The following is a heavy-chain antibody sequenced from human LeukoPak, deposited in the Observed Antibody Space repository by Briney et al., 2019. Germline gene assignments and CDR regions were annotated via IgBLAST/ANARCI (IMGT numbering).Heavy chain of an antibody. D-gene: IGHD3-9*01. CDR2: MYRTGTT. Sequence: SQTLSLTCSVSGGAITSGYYYWSWIRQPPGKGLEWSGRMYRTGTTNYNPSLKSRVTMSRDTSKNQFSLNLSSVTAADTAVYYCARDLTGAFDYWGQGTLVTVSS. J-gene: IGHJ4*02. CDR3: ARDLTGAFDY. V-gene: IGHV4-61*02. CDR1: GGAITSGYYY.